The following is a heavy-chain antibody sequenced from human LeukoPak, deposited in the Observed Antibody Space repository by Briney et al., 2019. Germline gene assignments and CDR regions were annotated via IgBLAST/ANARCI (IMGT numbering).Heavy chain of an antibody. CDR2: INHSGST. CDR1: GGSFSGYY. CDR3: ARGIRDTIVAKYYFDF. Sequence: SETLSLTCAVYGGSFSGYYWSWVRQPPGKGLEWIGEINHSGSTNYSTSPKSRVTTSVDTSKNQFSLKLSSVTAADTAVYYCARGIRDTIVAKYYFDFWGQGTPVTVSS. V-gene: IGHV4-34*01. D-gene: IGHD2-21*01. J-gene: IGHJ4*02.